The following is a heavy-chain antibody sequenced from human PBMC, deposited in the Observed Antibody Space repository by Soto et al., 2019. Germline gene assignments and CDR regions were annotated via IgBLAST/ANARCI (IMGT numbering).Heavy chain of an antibody. CDR1: GGSFSGYY. CDR2: FIIGGST. Sequence: PSETLSLTCAVYGGSFSGYYWSWIRQPPGKGLEWIGSFIIGGSTNYNPSLKTRATISRDTSKNRVSLELRSVTAADTAVYYCARVNVTLDLWGLGTLVTVSS. V-gene: IGHV4-34*12. J-gene: IGHJ4*02. D-gene: IGHD2-21*02. CDR3: ARVNVTLDL.